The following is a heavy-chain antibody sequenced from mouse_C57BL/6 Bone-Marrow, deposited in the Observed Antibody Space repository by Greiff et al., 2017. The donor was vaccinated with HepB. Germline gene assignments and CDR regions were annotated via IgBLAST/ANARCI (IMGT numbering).Heavy chain of an antibody. CDR3: ARGDDCYYGLYYFDY. V-gene: IGHV1-55*01. D-gene: IGHD2-3*01. J-gene: IGHJ2*01. CDR2: IYPGSGST. Sequence: QVQLQQPGAELVKPGASVKMSCKASGYTFTSYWITWVKQRPGQGLEWIGDIYPGSGSTNYNEKFKSKATLTVDTSSSTAYMQLSSLTSEDSAVYYCARGDDCYYGLYYFDYWGQGTTLTVSS. CDR1: GYTFTSYW.